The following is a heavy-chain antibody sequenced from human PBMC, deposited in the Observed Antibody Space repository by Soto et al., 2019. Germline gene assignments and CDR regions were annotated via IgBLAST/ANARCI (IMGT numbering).Heavy chain of an antibody. D-gene: IGHD3-10*01. J-gene: IGHJ5*02. Sequence: GGSLRLSCTASGFTLQNYAMAWVRQAPGKGLEWVSTLIGGHYGTAYSYSVKGRFTVSRDNSKNCLYLQMNSLGVEDTAMYFCAKGKSTGDIDWFDPWGQRSRVTVAS. CDR2: LIGGHYGT. V-gene: IGHV3-23*01. CDR3: AKGKSTGDIDWFDP. CDR1: GFTLQNYA.